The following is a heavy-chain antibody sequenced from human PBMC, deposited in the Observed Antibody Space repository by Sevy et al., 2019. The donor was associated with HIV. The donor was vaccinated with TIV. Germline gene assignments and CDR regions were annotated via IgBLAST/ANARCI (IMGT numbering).Heavy chain of an antibody. CDR1: GGTFSSYA. J-gene: IGHJ6*02. D-gene: IGHD3-10*01. V-gene: IGHV1-69*13. Sequence: ASVKVSCKASGGTFSSYAISWVRQAPGQGLEWMGGIIPIFGTANYAQMFQGRVTITADESTSTAYMELSSLRSEDTAVYYCARRYGSGSKPYGMDVWGQGTTVTVSS. CDR3: ARRYGSGSKPYGMDV. CDR2: IIPIFGTA.